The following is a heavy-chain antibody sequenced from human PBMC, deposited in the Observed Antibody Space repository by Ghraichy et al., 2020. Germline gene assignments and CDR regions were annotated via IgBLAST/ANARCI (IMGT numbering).Heavy chain of an antibody. J-gene: IGHJ6*03. CDR2: INSDGSST. Sequence: GGSLRLSCAASGFTFSSYWMHWVRQAPGKGLVWVSRINSDGSSTSYADYVKGRFTISRDNAKNTLYLQMNRLRAEDTAVYYCARVETPKKDEYYYYYMDVWCKGTKVTVSS. CDR3: ARVETPKKDEYYYYYMDV. CDR1: GFTFSSYW. V-gene: IGHV3-74*01. D-gene: IGHD2-15*01.